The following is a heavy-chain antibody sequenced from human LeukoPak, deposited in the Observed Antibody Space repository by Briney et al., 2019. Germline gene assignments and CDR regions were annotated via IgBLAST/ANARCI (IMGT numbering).Heavy chain of an antibody. CDR3: ARDLDRATPTPDY. J-gene: IGHJ4*02. V-gene: IGHV3-33*01. Sequence: GRSLRLSCAASGFTFKNYGLHWVRQAPGKGLEWVALIWYDGSKEYYADSVKGRFTISRDNSKNALYLQMNSLEAEDTAMYYCARDLDRATPTPDYWGQGTLVTVSS. D-gene: IGHD2-15*01. CDR1: GFTFKNYG. CDR2: IWYDGSKE.